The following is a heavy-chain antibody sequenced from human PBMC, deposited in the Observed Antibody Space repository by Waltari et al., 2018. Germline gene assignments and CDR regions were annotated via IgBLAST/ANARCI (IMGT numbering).Heavy chain of an antibody. V-gene: IGHV3-7*01. D-gene: IGHD6-19*01. CDR1: GCSFSTYW. CDR2: IKQDGSEK. Sequence: EVELVESGGDLVQPGGSLRLSWAASGCSFSTYWMSWVRQAPGKGLEWVANIKQDGSEKYYVDSVKGRFAISRDNPKNSLYLQMNSLSAEDTAVYYCAGGSGWLIDYWGQGTLVTVSS. J-gene: IGHJ4*02. CDR3: AGGSGWLIDY.